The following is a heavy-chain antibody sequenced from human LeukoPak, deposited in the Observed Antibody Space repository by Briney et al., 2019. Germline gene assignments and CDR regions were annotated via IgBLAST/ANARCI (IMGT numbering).Heavy chain of an antibody. CDR2: ISGYNGNT. D-gene: IGHD3-10*01. V-gene: IGHV1-18*01. Sequence: ASVKVSCKASGYTFTSYDITWVRQAPGQGLEWMGWISGYNGNTNYAQKLQGRVTMTTDTSTYTAYMELRSLRSDDTAVYYCARDWGGVRGVTASDFWGQGTLVTVSS. CDR3: ARDWGGVRGVTASDF. CDR1: GYTFTSYD. J-gene: IGHJ4*02.